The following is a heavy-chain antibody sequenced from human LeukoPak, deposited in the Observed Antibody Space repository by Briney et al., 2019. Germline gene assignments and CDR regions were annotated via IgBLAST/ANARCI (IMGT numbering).Heavy chain of an antibody. V-gene: IGHV4-61*02. J-gene: IGHJ4*02. D-gene: IGHD5-12*01. Sequence: SSETLSLTCTVSGGSISSGSYYWRWIRQPAGKGLEWIGRIYTSGSTNYNPSLKSRVTISVDTSKNQFSLKLSSVTAADTAVYYCARDPDSGYDFFDYWGQGTLVTVSS. CDR1: GGSISSGSYY. CDR2: IYTSGST. CDR3: ARDPDSGYDFFDY.